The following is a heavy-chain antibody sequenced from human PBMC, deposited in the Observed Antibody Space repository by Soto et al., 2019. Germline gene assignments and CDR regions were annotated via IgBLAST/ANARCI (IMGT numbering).Heavy chain of an antibody. D-gene: IGHD6-13*01. Sequence: QVQLVESGGGVVQPGRSLRLSCAASGFTFSSYAMHWVRQAPGKGLEWVAVISYDGSNKYYADSVKGRFTISRDNSKNTLYLQMNSLRAEDTAVYYCAIDTVQQQLVHWFDPWGQGTLVTVSS. CDR1: GFTFSSYA. CDR2: ISYDGSNK. J-gene: IGHJ5*02. CDR3: AIDTVQQQLVHWFDP. V-gene: IGHV3-30-3*01.